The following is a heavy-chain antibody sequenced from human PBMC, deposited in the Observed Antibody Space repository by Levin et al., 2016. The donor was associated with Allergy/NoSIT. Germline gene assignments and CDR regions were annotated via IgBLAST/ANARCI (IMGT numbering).Heavy chain of an antibody. CDR2: IIPILGIA. J-gene: IGHJ3*02. CDR3: ARDYDILTGSNDAFDI. Sequence: WVRQAPGQGLEWMGRIIPILGIANYAQKFQGRVTITADKSTSTAYMELSSLRSEDTAVYYCARDYDILTGSNDAFDIWGQGTMVTVSS. V-gene: IGHV1-69*04. D-gene: IGHD3-9*01.